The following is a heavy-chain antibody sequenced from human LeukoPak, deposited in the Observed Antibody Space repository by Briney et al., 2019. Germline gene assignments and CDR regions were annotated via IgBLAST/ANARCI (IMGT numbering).Heavy chain of an antibody. CDR2: IYHSGST. D-gene: IGHD3-10*01. CDR3: ARLREFFDY. Sequence: SETLSLTCAVSGYSISSGYYWGWIRQPPGKGLEWIGSIYHSGSTYYNPSLKSRVTISVDTSKNQFPLKLSSVTAADTAVYYCARLREFFDYWGQGTLVTVSS. V-gene: IGHV4-38-2*01. J-gene: IGHJ4*02. CDR1: GYSISSGYY.